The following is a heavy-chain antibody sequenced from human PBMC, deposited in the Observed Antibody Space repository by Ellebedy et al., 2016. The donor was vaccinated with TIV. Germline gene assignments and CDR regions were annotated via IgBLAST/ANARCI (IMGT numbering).Heavy chain of an antibody. CDR3: ARVKPPVIAAAAYYYYYGMDV. V-gene: IGHV3-30-3*01. CDR2: ISYDGSNK. Sequence: GESLKISCAASGFTFSSYAMHWVRQAPGKGLEWVAVISYDGSNKYYADSVKGRFTISRDNSKNTLYLQMNSLRAEDTAVYYCARVKPPVIAAAAYYYYYGMDVWGQGTTVTVSS. J-gene: IGHJ6*02. D-gene: IGHD6-13*01. CDR1: GFTFSSYA.